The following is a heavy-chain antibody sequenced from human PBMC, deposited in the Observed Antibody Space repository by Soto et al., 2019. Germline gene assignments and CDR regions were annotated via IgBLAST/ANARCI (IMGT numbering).Heavy chain of an antibody. CDR3: AMGMNYGDAFDI. J-gene: IGHJ3*02. CDR1: GGSFSGYY. V-gene: IGHV4-34*01. CDR2: INHSGST. D-gene: IGHD3-16*01. Sequence: SETLSLTCAVYGGSFSGYYWSWIRQPPGKGLEWIGEINHSGSTNYNPSLKSRVTISVDTSKNQFSLKLSSVTAADTAVYYCAMGMNYGDAFDIWGQGTMVTVSS.